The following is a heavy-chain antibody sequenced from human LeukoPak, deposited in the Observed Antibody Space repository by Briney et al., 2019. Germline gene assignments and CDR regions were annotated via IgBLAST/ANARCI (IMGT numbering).Heavy chain of an antibody. D-gene: IGHD3-10*01. CDR2: IYWYDDK. V-gene: IGHV2-5*01. CDR1: GFSLSTSGVG. Sequence: SGPTLVKPTQTLTLTCTFSGFSLSTSGVGVGWIRHPPGKALECLALIYWYDDKRYSPSLKSRLTITKDTSQNQVVLTMTNMDPVDTAPYYCAHGYGSGRWFDPWGQGTLVTVSS. J-gene: IGHJ5*02. CDR3: AHGYGSGRWFDP.